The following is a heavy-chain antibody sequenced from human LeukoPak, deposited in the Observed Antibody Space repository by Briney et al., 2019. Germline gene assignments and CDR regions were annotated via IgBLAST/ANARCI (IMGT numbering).Heavy chain of an antibody. CDR2: ISYDGSNK. CDR1: GFTFSSYG. D-gene: IGHD6-13*01. Sequence: PGGSLRLSCAASGFTFSSYGMHWVRQAPGKGLEWVAVISYDGSNKYYADSVKGRFTISRDSSKNTLYLQMNSLRAEDTAVYYCAKDNFPQQLVPFDYWGQGTLVTVSS. CDR3: AKDNFPQQLVPFDY. J-gene: IGHJ4*02. V-gene: IGHV3-30*18.